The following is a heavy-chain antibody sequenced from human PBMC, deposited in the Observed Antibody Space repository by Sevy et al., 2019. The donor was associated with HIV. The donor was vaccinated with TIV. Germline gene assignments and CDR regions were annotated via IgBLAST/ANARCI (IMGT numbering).Heavy chain of an antibody. J-gene: IGHJ4*02. CDR3: ASGGLYYYGSGTPPFDY. D-gene: IGHD3-10*01. CDR1: TGSFSAYY. V-gene: IGHV4-59*01. CDR2: ISSNGDT. Sequence: SETLSLTCIVSTGSFSAYYWNWLRQTPGKGLEWIASISSNGDTNYNPSLVSRVTISLATSGTQFSLRLSYLTAADTAIYDFASGGLYYYGSGTPPFDYWGQGTLVTVSS.